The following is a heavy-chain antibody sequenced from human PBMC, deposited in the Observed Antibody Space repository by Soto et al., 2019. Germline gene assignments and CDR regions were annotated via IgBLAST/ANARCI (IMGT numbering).Heavy chain of an antibody. J-gene: IGHJ6*03. CDR1: GGSISSSSYY. V-gene: IGHV4-39*01. CDR2: IYYSGST. D-gene: IGHD2-2*01. Sequence: SETLSLTCTVSGGSISSSSYYWGWIRQPPGKGLEWIGSIYYSGSTYYNPSLKSRVTISVDTSKNQFSLKLSSVTAADTAVYYCARQHLYYCSSTSCYVHYYYMDVWGKGTTVTVSS. CDR3: ARQHLYYCSSTSCYVHYYYMDV.